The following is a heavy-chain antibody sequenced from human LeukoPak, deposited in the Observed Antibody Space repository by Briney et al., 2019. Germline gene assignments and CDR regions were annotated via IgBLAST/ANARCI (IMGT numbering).Heavy chain of an antibody. CDR1: GFTFSSYG. CDR2: IRYDGGNK. D-gene: IGHD3-16*01. J-gene: IGHJ4*02. CDR3: ARSRYDYIWGIDY. V-gene: IGHV3-30*02. Sequence: GGSLRLSCAASGFTFSSYGMHWVRQAPGKGLEWVAFIRYDGGNKYYADSVKGRFTISRDNAKNTLYLQMNSLRDEDTAVFYCARSRYDYIWGIDYWGQGTLVTISS.